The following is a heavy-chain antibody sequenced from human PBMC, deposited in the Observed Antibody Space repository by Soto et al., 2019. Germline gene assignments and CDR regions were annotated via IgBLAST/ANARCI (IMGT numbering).Heavy chain of an antibody. D-gene: IGHD2-2*01. CDR2: IAYDGSNK. J-gene: IGHJ5*02. CDR1: GFTFSSYG. V-gene: IGHV3-30*18. CDR3: AKDNCISTSCYRLYNWFDP. Sequence: QVQLVESGGGVVQPGRSLRLSCVASGFTFSSYGMHWVRQAPGKWLEWVAVIAYDGSNKYYADSVKGRFTISRDNSKNTLYMQMNSLRAEDTAVYYCAKDNCISTSCYRLYNWFDPWGQGTLVTVSS.